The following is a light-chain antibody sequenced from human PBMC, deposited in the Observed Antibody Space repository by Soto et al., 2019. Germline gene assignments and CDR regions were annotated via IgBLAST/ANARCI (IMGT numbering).Light chain of an antibody. V-gene: IGLV2-8*01. CDR3: NSYAGSKNFGV. CDR2: EVT. CDR1: SSDVGAYNY. Sequence: QSVLTQPPSASGSPGQSVTISCTGTSSDVGAYNYVSWYQQHPGKAPKLIIYEVTKRPSGVPDRFSGSKSGYTASLTVSGLQAEDEADYYCNSYAGSKNFGVFGGGTKLTVL. J-gene: IGLJ3*02.